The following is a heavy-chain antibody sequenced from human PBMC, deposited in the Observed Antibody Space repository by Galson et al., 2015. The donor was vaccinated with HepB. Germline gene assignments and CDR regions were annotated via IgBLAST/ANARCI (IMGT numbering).Heavy chain of an antibody. CDR1: GFTFTSSA. CDR2: IVVGSGNT. V-gene: IGHV1-58*01. J-gene: IGHJ4*02. CDR3: AAPGYDFWSGSPSFDY. D-gene: IGHD3-3*01. Sequence: SVKVSCKASGFTFTSSAVQWVRQARGQRLEWIGWIVVGSGNTNYAQKFQERVTITRDMSTSTAYMELSSLRSEDTAVYYCAAPGYDFWSGSPSFDYWGQGTLVTVSS.